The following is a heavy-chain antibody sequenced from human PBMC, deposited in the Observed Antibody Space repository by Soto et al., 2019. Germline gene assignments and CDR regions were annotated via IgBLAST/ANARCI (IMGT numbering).Heavy chain of an antibody. D-gene: IGHD3-10*01. Sequence: GGSLRLSCAASGFTFSSYGIHWVRQAPGKGLEWVAVIWYDGSNKYYADSVKGRFTISRDNSKNTLYLLMNSLRAEDTAVYYCARDHYYYGSGSYYYYMDVWGKGTTVTVSS. CDR1: GFTFSSYG. CDR2: IWYDGSNK. V-gene: IGHV3-33*01. J-gene: IGHJ6*03. CDR3: ARDHYYYGSGSYYYYMDV.